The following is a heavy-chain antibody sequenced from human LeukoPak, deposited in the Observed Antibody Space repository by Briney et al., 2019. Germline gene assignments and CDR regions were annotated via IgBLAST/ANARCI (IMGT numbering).Heavy chain of an antibody. CDR2: ISSSSSYI. V-gene: IGHV3-21*01. CDR3: ARGGYYLPFDI. Sequence: GGSLRLSCAASGFTFSSYSMNWVRQAPGKGLEWVSSISSSSSYIYYADSVKGRFTIFRDNAKNSLYLQMNGLRAEDTAVYYCARGGYYLPFDIWGQGTMVTVSS. CDR1: GFTFSSYS. D-gene: IGHD3-22*01. J-gene: IGHJ3*02.